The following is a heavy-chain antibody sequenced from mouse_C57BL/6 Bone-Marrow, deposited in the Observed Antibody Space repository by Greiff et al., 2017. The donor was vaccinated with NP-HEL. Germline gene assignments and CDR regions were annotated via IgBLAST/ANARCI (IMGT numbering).Heavy chain of an antibody. CDR3: ARRSYYSNYGSFDY. D-gene: IGHD2-5*01. Sequence: EVQLQQSGPELVKPGDSVKISCKASGYSFTGYFMNWVMQSHGKSLEWIGRINPYNGDTFYNQKFKGKATLTVDKSSSTAHMELRSLTSEDSAVYYCARRSYYSNYGSFDYWGQGTTLTVSS. CDR2: INPYNGDT. V-gene: IGHV1-20*01. J-gene: IGHJ2*01. CDR1: GYSFTGYF.